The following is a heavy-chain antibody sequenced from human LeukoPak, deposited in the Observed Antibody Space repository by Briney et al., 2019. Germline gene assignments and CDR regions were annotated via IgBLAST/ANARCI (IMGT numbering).Heavy chain of an antibody. V-gene: IGHV4-30-4*01. Sequence: PSETLSLTCTVSGGSISSGDYSWSWIRQPPGKGLEWIGYIYYSGSTYYNPSLKSRVTISVDTSKNQFSLKLSSVTAADTAVYYCARDWAVTTSVDYYYGMDVWGQGTTVTVSS. J-gene: IGHJ6*02. CDR3: ARDWAVTTSVDYYYGMDV. CDR2: IYYSGST. CDR1: GGSISSGDYS. D-gene: IGHD4-17*01.